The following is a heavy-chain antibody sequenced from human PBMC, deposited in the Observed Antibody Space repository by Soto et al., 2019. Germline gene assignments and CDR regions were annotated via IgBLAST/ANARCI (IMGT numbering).Heavy chain of an antibody. CDR1: GGSFSGYY. Sequence: SETLSLTCAVYGGSFSGYYWSWIRQPPGKGLEWIGEINHSGSTNYNPSLKSRVTISVDTSKNQFSLKLSSVTAADTAVYYCARVSPLGYYDILTGYEGVVANWFDPWGQGTLVTVSS. D-gene: IGHD3-9*01. J-gene: IGHJ5*02. V-gene: IGHV4-34*01. CDR2: INHSGST. CDR3: ARVSPLGYYDILTGYEGVVANWFDP.